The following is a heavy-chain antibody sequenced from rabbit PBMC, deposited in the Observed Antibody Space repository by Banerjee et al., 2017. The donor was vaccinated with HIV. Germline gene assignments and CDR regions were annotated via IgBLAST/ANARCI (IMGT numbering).Heavy chain of an antibody. J-gene: IGHJ4*01. Sequence: QEQLEESGGDLVKPEGSLTLTCTASGFTISSSYWICWVRQAPGTGLEWIACIGTGSGSTYYASWAKGRFTITKTSSTSLTLQMTSLTAADTATYFCARDLGNSNYYFDLWGPGTLVTVS. CDR3: ARDLGNSNYYFDL. V-gene: IGHV1S45*01. CDR2: IGTGSGST. D-gene: IGHD8-1*01. CDR1: GFTISSSYW.